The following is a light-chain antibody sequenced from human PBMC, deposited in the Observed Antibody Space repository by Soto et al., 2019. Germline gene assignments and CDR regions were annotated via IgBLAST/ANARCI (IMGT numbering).Light chain of an antibody. CDR1: QNINNW. Sequence: DIQMTQSPSTLSPAVGDRVTITCRASQNINNWLAWYQQKPGKAPKLLIYDASTLESGVPSRFSGSGSGTEFTLTISSLQPDDFATYFCQHYNTYYMYTFGQGTKVDIK. CDR2: DAS. V-gene: IGKV1-5*01. CDR3: QHYNTYYMYT. J-gene: IGKJ2*01.